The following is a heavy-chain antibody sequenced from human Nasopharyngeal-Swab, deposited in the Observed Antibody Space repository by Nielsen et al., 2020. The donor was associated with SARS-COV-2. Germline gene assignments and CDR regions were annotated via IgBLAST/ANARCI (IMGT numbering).Heavy chain of an antibody. CDR1: DKSISSTTHY. Sequence: ETLSLTCSVSDKSISSTTHYWGWIRQPPGKGLEWIGDTYYGGNPNYNPSLKSRLTISVDTSKNNFSLKLNSVTAADTAVYYCARRSYYSDASAYFFDYWGRGTLVTVSP. J-gene: IGHJ4*01. V-gene: IGHV4-39*02. D-gene: IGHD3-22*01. CDR3: ARRSYYSDASAYFFDY. CDR2: TYYGGNP.